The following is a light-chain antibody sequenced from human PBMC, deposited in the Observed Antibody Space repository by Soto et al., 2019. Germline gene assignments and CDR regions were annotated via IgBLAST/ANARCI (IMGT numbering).Light chain of an antibody. J-gene: IGKJ1*01. CDR1: QTISSW. CDR3: QQYNSYSEA. CDR2: KAS. Sequence: DIKMTQSPSTLSGSVGDRVTITCRASQTISSWLAWYQQKPGKAPKLLIYKASTLKSGVPSRFSGSGSGTEFPLTISSLQPDDFATYYCQQYNSYSEAFGQGTKVDIK. V-gene: IGKV1-5*03.